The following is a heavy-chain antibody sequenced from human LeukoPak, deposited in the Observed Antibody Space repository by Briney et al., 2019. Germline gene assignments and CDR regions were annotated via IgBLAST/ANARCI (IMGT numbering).Heavy chain of an antibody. CDR1: GFTFSSYS. Sequence: GGSLRLSCAASGFTFSSYSMNWVRQAPGKGLEWVSSISSSSTYIYYADSVQGRFTISRDNAKNSLSLQMNSLRAEDTAVYYCARTYSSSWYVWFDPRGQGTLVTVSS. CDR2: ISSSSTYI. J-gene: IGHJ5*02. D-gene: IGHD6-13*01. CDR3: ARTYSSSWYVWFDP. V-gene: IGHV3-21*01.